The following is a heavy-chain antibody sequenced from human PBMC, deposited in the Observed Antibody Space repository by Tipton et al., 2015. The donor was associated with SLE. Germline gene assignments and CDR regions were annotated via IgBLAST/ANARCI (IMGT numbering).Heavy chain of an antibody. CDR2: IYYSGST. Sequence: TLSLTCAVYGGSFSGYYWSWIRQPPGKGLEWIGSIYYSGSTYYNPSLKSRVTISVDTSKNQFSLKLSSVTAADTAVYYCARAWSTVYSSGWFDAFDIWGQGTMVTVSS. CDR3: ARAWSTVYSSGWFDAFDI. CDR1: GGSFSGYY. D-gene: IGHD6-19*01. J-gene: IGHJ3*02. V-gene: IGHV4-34*01.